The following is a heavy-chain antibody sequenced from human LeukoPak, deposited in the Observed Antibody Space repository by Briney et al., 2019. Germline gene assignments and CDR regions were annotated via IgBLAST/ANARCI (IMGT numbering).Heavy chain of an antibody. CDR2: ISAFNGNT. D-gene: IGHD3-3*01. J-gene: IGHJ6*02. CDR3: ASRFDFWSGPPGGMDV. V-gene: IGHV1-18*01. CDR1: GYTFINYG. Sequence: ASVKVSCKASGYTFINYGISWVRQAPEQGLEWMGWISAFNGNTNYAQKLQDRVTMTTDTSTSTAYMELRSLRSDDTAVYYCASRFDFWSGPPGGMDVWGQGTTVTVSS.